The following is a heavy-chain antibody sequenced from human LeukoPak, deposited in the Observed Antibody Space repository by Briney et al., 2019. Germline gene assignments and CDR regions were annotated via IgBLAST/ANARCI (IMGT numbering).Heavy chain of an antibody. CDR2: IIGSSKYI. V-gene: IGHV3-21*01. J-gene: IGHJ3*01. Sequence: GGSLRLSCAASEFTFSSYAMQWVRQAPGKGLEWVSSIIGSSKYIYYADSVKGRLTISRDNAKNSLSLQMNSLRAEDTAVYFCARARMSGNYLDAFDVWGQGTMVTVSS. CDR1: EFTFSSYA. D-gene: IGHD1-26*01. CDR3: ARARMSGNYLDAFDV.